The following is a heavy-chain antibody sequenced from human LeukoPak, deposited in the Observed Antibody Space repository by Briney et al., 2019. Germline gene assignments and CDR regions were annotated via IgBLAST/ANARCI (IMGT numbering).Heavy chain of an antibody. CDR3: ARGGSPLAVADRKRHAFDI. Sequence: SETLSLTCTVSGGSISSGGYYWSWIRQPPGKGLEWIGYIYHSGSTYYNPSLKSRVTVSVDRSKNQFSLKLSSVTAADTAVYYCARGGSPLAVADRKRHAFDIWGQGTMVTVSS. CDR1: GGSISSGGYY. J-gene: IGHJ3*02. D-gene: IGHD6-13*01. V-gene: IGHV4-30-2*01. CDR2: IYHSGST.